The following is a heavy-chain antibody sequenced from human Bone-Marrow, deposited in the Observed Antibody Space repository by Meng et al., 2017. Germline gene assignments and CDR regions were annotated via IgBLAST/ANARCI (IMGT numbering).Heavy chain of an antibody. J-gene: IGHJ4*02. V-gene: IGHV4-34*01. CDR1: GGSFSGYY. CDR3: ARFLPGYSYGFDY. Sequence: SETLSLTCAVYGGSFSGYYWSWIRQPPGKGLEWIGEINHSGSTNYNPSLKSRVTISVDTSKNQFSLKLSSVTAADTAVCYCARFLPGYSYGFDYWGQGTLVTVSS. CDR2: INHSGST. D-gene: IGHD5-18*01.